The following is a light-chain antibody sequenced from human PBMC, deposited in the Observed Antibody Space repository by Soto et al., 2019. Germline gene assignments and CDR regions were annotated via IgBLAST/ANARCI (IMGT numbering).Light chain of an antibody. CDR3: QQYNDWFSIT. Sequence: EIVLTQSPGTLSLSPGERSTLSCRAIQTLSNSFIAWYQQKPGQAPRLLIYDTSTRATGVPARFSGSGSGTEFTLTISSLQSEDFGVYYCQQYNDWFSITFGQGTRLEIK. CDR1: QTLSNS. V-gene: IGKV3-15*01. CDR2: DTS. J-gene: IGKJ5*01.